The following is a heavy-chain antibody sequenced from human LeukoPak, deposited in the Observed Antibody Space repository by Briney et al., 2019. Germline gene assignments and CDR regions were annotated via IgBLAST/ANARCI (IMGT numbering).Heavy chain of an antibody. CDR2: IHPNSGGA. Sequence: ASVTLSCKSSGYTFTGYYLHWVRQPPGQGLGWMGFIHPNSGGANYAQTLQGSVLMTRYTSISIVYMELSGLGTDDAAVYYCARVLRYADSSYYFAYWGQGTLVTVSS. CDR3: ARVLRYADSSYYFAY. V-gene: IGHV1-2*02. CDR1: GYTFTGYY. D-gene: IGHD3-3*01. J-gene: IGHJ4*02.